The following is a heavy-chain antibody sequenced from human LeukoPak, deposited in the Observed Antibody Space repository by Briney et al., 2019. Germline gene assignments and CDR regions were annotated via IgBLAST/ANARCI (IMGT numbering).Heavy chain of an antibody. CDR3: ARDYDTSGSYFDFFDY. Sequence: PGRSLRLSCAASGFTFSSYGMHWVRQAPGKGLEWVAVISYDGSKRYYADSVKGRFTISRDNSKNAFLQMNSLRAEDTAVYYCARDYDTSGSYFDFFDYWGQGTLVTVSS. CDR1: GFTFSSYG. V-gene: IGHV3-30*19. J-gene: IGHJ4*02. CDR2: ISYDGSKR. D-gene: IGHD3-22*01.